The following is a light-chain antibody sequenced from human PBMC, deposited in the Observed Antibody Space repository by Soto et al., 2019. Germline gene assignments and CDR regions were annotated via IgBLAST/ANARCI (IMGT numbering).Light chain of an antibody. J-gene: IGLJ2*01. CDR1: SSDVGGYNY. CDR3: SSYAGTKGV. V-gene: IGLV2-8*01. Sequence: QSALTQPTSASGSPGQSVTISCTGTSSDVGGYNYVSWYQQHPGKAPKLMIYEVSNRPSGVPDRFSGYKSVNTASLTVSGLQDEDEADYYCSSYAGTKGVFGGGTKRTVL. CDR2: EVS.